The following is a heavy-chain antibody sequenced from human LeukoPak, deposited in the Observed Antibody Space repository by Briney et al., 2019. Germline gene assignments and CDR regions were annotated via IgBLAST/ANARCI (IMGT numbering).Heavy chain of an antibody. J-gene: IGHJ4*02. CDR3: AKEHLKYANDNRGSFDY. Sequence: GGSLRLSCLASGFPFSETAMTWVRQAPGKGLEWLSVITRAGSPYYADSVKGRFTISRDNARNTVYLQLNSLRNEDTALYYCAKEHLKYANDNRGSFDYWGQGTLVTVSS. CDR1: GFPFSETA. V-gene: IGHV3-23*01. D-gene: IGHD3-22*01. CDR2: ITRAGSP.